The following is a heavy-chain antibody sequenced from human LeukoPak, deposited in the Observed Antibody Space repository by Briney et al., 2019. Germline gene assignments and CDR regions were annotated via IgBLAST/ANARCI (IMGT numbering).Heavy chain of an antibody. CDR2: IYYSGST. V-gene: IGHV4-59*01. J-gene: IGHJ4*02. CDR1: GGSISGYY. Sequence: SETLSLTCTVSGGSISGYYWSWIRQPPGKGLEWIGYIYYSGSTNYNPSLKSRVTISVDTSKNQFSLKLTSVTAADTAVYYCTRGARHADYWGQGTLVTVSS. CDR3: TRGARHADY.